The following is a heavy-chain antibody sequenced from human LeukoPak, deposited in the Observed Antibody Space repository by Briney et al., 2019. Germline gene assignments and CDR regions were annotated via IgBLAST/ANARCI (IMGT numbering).Heavy chain of an antibody. CDR1: GFTFSSNW. Sequence: GGSLRLSCAASGFTFSSNWMHWVRQAPGKGLVWVSRINEDGSTTNYADSVKGRSTIFRDNAKNTLYLQMSSLRAEDTAVYYCVRDLGGRSGHWGQGTLVTVSS. J-gene: IGHJ4*02. D-gene: IGHD1-26*01. CDR2: INEDGSTT. V-gene: IGHV3-74*01. CDR3: VRDLGGRSGH.